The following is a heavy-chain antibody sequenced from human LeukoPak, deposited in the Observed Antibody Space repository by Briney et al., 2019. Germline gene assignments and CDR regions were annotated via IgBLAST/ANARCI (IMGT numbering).Heavy chain of an antibody. CDR2: ISYDGSNK. CDR1: GFTFSSYA. J-gene: IGHJ4*02. D-gene: IGHD3-9*01. Sequence: GGSLRLSCAPSGFTFSSYAMHWVRQAPGKGLEWVAVISYDGSNKYYADSVKGRFTISRDNSKNTLYLQMNSLRAEDTAVYYCARGPHDILTGYYLFDYWGQGTLVTVSS. V-gene: IGHV3-30-3*01. CDR3: ARGPHDILTGYYLFDY.